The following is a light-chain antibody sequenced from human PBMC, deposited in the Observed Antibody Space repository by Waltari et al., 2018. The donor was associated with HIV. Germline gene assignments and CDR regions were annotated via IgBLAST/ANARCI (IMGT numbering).Light chain of an antibody. J-gene: IGKJ4*01. CDR2: GTS. Sequence: IQMAQSPASLSASVGDSVSFRCRASHPVAAKLAWYQQRPGKPPKLLIYGTSRLQSGVPSRFAGFGSATNFSLTITGLRPEDSATYFCQQAFSFPHTFGGGTELDI. V-gene: IGKV1-12*01. CDR1: HPVAAK. CDR3: QQAFSFPHT.